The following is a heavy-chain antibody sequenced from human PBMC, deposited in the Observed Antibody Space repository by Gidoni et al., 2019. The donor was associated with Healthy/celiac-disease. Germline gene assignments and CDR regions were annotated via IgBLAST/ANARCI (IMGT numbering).Heavy chain of an antibody. D-gene: IGHD2-15*01. V-gene: IGHV3-53*01. J-gene: IGHJ4*02. CDR3: AREVAHGYCSGGSCYVFDY. CDR2: IYSGGST. CDR1: GFTVSSNY. Sequence: EVQLVASGGCLIQPGGSLRLSCAASGFTVSSNYMSWVRQAPGTGLEWVSFIYSGGSTYYADSVKGRFTISRDKSKNTLYLQMNSLRAEDTAVYYCAREVAHGYCSGGSCYVFDYWGQGTLVTVSS.